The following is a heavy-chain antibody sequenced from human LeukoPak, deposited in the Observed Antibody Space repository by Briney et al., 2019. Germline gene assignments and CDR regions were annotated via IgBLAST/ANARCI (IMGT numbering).Heavy chain of an antibody. CDR2: IYYSGST. CDR1: DGSISRSSYY. J-gene: IGHJ5*02. Sequence: SETLSLTCSVSDGSISRSSYYWGWIRQPPGKGLEWIASIYYSGSTYYNPSLKSRVTISVDTSKNQFSLKVSSLTAADTAVYYCARQWSIAAAGTLPAGGWFDPWGQGTLVTVSS. CDR3: ARQWSIAAAGTLPAGGWFDP. V-gene: IGHV4-39*01. D-gene: IGHD6-13*01.